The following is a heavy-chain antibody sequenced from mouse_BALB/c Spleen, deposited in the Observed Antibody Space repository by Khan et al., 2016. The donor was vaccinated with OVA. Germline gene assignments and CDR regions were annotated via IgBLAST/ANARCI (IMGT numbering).Heavy chain of an antibody. CDR1: GFTFSDYY. CDR3: ARFSTIYFDY. Sequence: EVVLVESGGGLMQPGGSLTLSCATSGFTFSDYYMYWVRQTPEKRLEWVAYTSNGGGDTYYSDTIKGRFTISRDNARNTLYLQMSRLKSEDTAMYSGARFSTIYFDYWGQGTTLTVSS. CDR2: TSNGGGDT. V-gene: IGHV5-12*02. J-gene: IGHJ2*01. D-gene: IGHD2-14*01.